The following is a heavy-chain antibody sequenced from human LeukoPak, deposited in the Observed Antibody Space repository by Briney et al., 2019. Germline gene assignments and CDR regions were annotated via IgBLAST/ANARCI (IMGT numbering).Heavy chain of an antibody. CDR2: INHSGST. CDR3: ARTVTIFGVVRYYYYMDV. Sequence: SETLSLTCAVYGGSFSGYYWSWIRQPPGKGLEWTGEINHSGSTNYNPSLKSRVTISVDTSKNQFSLKLSSVTAADTAVYYCARTVTIFGVVRYYYYMDVWGKGTTVTVSS. V-gene: IGHV4-34*01. D-gene: IGHD3-3*01. J-gene: IGHJ6*03. CDR1: GGSFSGYY.